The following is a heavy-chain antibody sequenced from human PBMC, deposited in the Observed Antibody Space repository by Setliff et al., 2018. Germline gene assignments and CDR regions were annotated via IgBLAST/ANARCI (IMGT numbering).Heavy chain of an antibody. D-gene: IGHD3-10*01. J-gene: IGHJ5*02. CDR1: GFTFSIYG. CDR3: ARDPFGNPVFDP. Sequence: LSLSCAASGFTFSIYGMHWVRQAPGKGLEWLAFISYHEITKTFADSVKGRFTISRDNAKNSLYLQMNSLRAEDTAVYYCARDPFGNPVFDPWGQGTLVTVSS. CDR2: ISYHEITK. V-gene: IGHV3-33*01.